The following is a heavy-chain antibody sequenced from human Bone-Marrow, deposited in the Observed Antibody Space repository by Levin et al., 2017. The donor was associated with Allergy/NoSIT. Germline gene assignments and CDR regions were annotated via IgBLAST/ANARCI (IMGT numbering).Heavy chain of an antibody. CDR2: IYPDDSDT. CDR3: ARRSRGSGRYLKHYYALYGMDV. D-gene: IGHD3-10*01. V-gene: IGHV5-51*01. J-gene: IGHJ6*02. Sequence: LGESLKISCKGSGYSFSSYWIGWVRQMPGKGLEWMGIIYPDDSDTRYSPSFQGQVTISADKSISTAYLQWSSLKASDTAMYYCARRSRGSGRYLKHYYALYGMDVWGQGTAVTVSS. CDR1: GYSFSSYW.